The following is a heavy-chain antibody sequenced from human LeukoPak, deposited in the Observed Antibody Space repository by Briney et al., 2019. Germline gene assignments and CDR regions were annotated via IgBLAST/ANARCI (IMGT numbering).Heavy chain of an antibody. Sequence: QRGGSLGLSCAASGFTLSGYTMNWVRQAPGKGLEWVSYISSSSNTIYYAHSVKGRFTISRDNAKNSLYLQMNSLRDEDTAVYYCARDYCSGGSCYWGSFDIWGQGTMVTVSS. CDR3: ARDYCSGGSCYWGSFDI. J-gene: IGHJ3*02. CDR2: ISSSSNTI. CDR1: GFTLSGYT. D-gene: IGHD2-15*01. V-gene: IGHV3-48*02.